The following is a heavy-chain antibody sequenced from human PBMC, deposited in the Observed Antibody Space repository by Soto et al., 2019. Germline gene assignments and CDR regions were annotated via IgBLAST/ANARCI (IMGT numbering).Heavy chain of an antibody. Sequence: SVKVSFKTSAYAFTSYGSHWVRQAPGQRLEWMGWINAANGDTKYSPKFQGRVTITRDTSASTAYMELSSLRSEDTAVYYCVRRNVSATGIDWFDPWGQGTLVTVSS. CDR1: AYAFTSYG. CDR3: VRRNVSATGIDWFDP. V-gene: IGHV1-3*01. D-gene: IGHD6-13*01. J-gene: IGHJ5*02. CDR2: INAANGDT.